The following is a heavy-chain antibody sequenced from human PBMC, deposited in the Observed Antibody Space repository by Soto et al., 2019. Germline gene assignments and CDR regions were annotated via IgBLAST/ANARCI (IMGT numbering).Heavy chain of an antibody. V-gene: IGHV4-39*01. CDR1: GDSIGTTHSY. J-gene: IGHJ4*02. CDR2: IHYSGST. D-gene: IGHD2-8*01. Sequence: SETLSLTCTVSGDSIGTTHSYWAWIRQSPGKGLEWIGNIHYSGSTYYMPSLRSRVTLSVDTSKNQFSLRLTSVTAEDTAVYYCARHEGNGNVGPLDYWGQGILVTV. CDR3: ARHEGNGNVGPLDY.